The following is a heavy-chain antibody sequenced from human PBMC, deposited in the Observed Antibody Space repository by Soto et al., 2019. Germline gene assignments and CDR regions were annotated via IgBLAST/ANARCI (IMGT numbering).Heavy chain of an antibody. CDR2: ISAYNGNT. V-gene: IGHV1-18*01. Sequence: GASVKVSCKASGYTFTSYGISWVRQAPGQGLEWMGWISAYNGNTNYAQKLQGRVTMTTDTSTSTAYMELRSLRSDDTAVYYCARDSSGYDNPALYYFDYWGQGTLVTVSS. D-gene: IGHD5-12*01. J-gene: IGHJ4*02. CDR3: ARDSSGYDNPALYYFDY. CDR1: GYTFTSYG.